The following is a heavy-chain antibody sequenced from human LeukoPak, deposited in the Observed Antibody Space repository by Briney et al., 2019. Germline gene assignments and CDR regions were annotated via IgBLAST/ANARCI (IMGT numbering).Heavy chain of an antibody. V-gene: IGHV3-9*01. CDR1: GFTFDDYA. D-gene: IGHD6-13*01. CDR2: ISWNSGSI. Sequence: GRSLRLSCAASGFTFDDYAMHWVRQAPGKGLEWVPGISWNSGSIGYADSVKGRFTISRDNAKNSLYLQMNSLRAEDTALYYCAKDRGSSSWFYFDYWGQGTLVTVSS. J-gene: IGHJ4*02. CDR3: AKDRGSSSWFYFDY.